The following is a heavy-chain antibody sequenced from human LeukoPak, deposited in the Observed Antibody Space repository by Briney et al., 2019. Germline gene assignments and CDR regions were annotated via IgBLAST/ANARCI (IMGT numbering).Heavy chain of an antibody. Sequence: SETLSLTCALYGASFTGYYWSWIRQVSGKGLEWIGEINHSGSTKYNPSLKSRVTISVDTSKNQFSLNLSSVTAADTAVYYCARGPPYNYDTSGYYRFDYWGQGSLVTVSP. D-gene: IGHD3-22*01. CDR1: GASFTGYY. CDR2: INHSGST. J-gene: IGHJ4*02. CDR3: ARGPPYNYDTSGYYRFDY. V-gene: IGHV4-34*01.